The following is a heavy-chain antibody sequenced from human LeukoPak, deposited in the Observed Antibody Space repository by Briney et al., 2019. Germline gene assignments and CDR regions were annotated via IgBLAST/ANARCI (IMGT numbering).Heavy chain of an antibody. CDR1: GDTLSGYG. J-gene: IGHJ6*03. Sequence: SVKVSCKASGDTLSGYGISWVRQAPGQGLEWMGGITPISGTANYAQMFRDRVTITADESTSTAYMELSSLRSEDTAVYYCARTWTEPRNMDVWGKGTTVTVSS. CDR2: ITPISGTA. D-gene: IGHD1-14*01. V-gene: IGHV1-69*13. CDR3: ARTWTEPRNMDV.